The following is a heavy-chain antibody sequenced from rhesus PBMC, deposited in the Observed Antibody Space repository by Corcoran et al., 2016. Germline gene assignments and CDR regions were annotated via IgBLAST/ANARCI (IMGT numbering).Heavy chain of an antibody. CDR1: GFTFSSYW. J-gene: IGHJ4*01. D-gene: IGHD6-13*01. V-gene: IGHV3S42*01. Sequence: EVQLVESGGGLAKPGGSLRLSCAAFGFTFSSYWMNWVRQTPGKGLEWISAINSGEGSTYYADSVKGRFTISRDNSKDTLSLQMNSLRAEDTAVYYCAKDRGIAAGRFDYWGQGVLVTVSS. CDR3: AKDRGIAAGRFDY. CDR2: INSGEGST.